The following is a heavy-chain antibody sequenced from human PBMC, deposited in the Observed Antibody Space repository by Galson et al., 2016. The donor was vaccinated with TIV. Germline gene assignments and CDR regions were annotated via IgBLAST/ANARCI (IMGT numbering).Heavy chain of an antibody. CDR3: ARASYYDSTAYSFDV. V-gene: IGHV1-2*06. CDR2: INPTSGAT. Sequence: SVKVSCKASGYSFNAYFIHWVRQAPGQGLEWMGRINPTSGATNYAQNFQGRVTVTRDTSISTAYMELSRLRSDGTAVFYCARASYYDSTAYSFDVWGQGTMVTV. CDR1: GYSFNAYF. J-gene: IGHJ3*01. D-gene: IGHD3-22*01.